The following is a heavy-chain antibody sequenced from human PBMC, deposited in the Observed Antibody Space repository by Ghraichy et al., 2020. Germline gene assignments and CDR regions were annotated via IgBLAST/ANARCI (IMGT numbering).Heavy chain of an antibody. J-gene: IGHJ4*02. V-gene: IGHV3-23*01. CDR3: AKDSKLLPLHAVV. CDR2: ISGSGGST. Sequence: GGSPRLSCAASGFTFSSYAMSWVRQAPGKGLEWVSAISGSGGSTYYADSVKGRFTISRDNSKNTLYLQMNSLRAEDTAVYYCAKDSKLLPLHAVVWGQGTLVTVSS. CDR1: GFTFSSYA. D-gene: IGHD3-22*01.